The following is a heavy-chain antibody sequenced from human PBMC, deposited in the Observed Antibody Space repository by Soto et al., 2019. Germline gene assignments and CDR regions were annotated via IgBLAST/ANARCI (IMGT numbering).Heavy chain of an antibody. V-gene: IGHV3-66*01. D-gene: IGHD2-21*02. CDR3: ARTIDEQTAY. J-gene: IGHJ4*02. CDR1: GFTVSRNY. Sequence: GGSLRLSCAASGFTVSRNYMSWVRQAPGKGLEWVSIIYSGGSIYYADFVKGRFTISRDDSKNTLYLQMNSLRAEDTAVHYCARTIDEQTAYWGQGTLVTVSS. CDR2: IYSGGSI.